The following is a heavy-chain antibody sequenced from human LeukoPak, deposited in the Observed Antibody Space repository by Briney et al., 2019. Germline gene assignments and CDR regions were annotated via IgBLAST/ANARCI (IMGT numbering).Heavy chain of an antibody. CDR1: GFTFSSYA. CDR2: ISYDGSNK. J-gene: IGHJ4*02. V-gene: IGHV3-30-3*01. CDR3: ASGQYYDILTEGGYFDY. Sequence: SGRSLRLSCAASGFTFSSYAMHWVRQAPGKGLEWVAVISYDGSNKYYADSVKGRFTISRDNSKNTLYLQMNSLRAEDTAVYYCASGQYYDILTEGGYFDYWGQGTLVTVSS. D-gene: IGHD3-9*01.